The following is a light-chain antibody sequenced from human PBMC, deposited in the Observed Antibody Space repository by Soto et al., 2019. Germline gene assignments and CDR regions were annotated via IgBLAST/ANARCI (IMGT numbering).Light chain of an antibody. J-gene: IGLJ2*01. CDR1: SSNIGAGYD. Sequence: QSVLTQPPSVSGAPGQRVTISCTGSSSNIGAGYDVHWYQQLPGTAPKLLIYGNSNRPSGVPDRFSGSKSGTSASLAIPGLQAEDEADYSCQSYDSSLSGSMVFGGGTKLTVL. CDR2: GNS. CDR3: QSYDSSLSGSMV. V-gene: IGLV1-40*01.